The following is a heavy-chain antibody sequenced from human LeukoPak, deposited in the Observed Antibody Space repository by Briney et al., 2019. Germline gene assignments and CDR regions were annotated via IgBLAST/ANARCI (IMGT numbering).Heavy chain of an antibody. J-gene: IGHJ4*02. D-gene: IGHD6-19*01. CDR1: GFTFSNYG. CDR3: AKSHNSGWVHLDY. CDR2: IWYDGTNK. V-gene: IGHV3-33*06. Sequence: PGGSLRLSCATSGFTFSNYGMHWVRQAPGKGLEWVAVIWYDGTNKYYADSVKGRFTISRDTSKNTLYLQMNSLTADDTALYYCAKSHNSGWVHLDYWGQGALVSVSS.